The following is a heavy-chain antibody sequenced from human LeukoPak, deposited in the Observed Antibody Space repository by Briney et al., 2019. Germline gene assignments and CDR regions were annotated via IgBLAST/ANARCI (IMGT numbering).Heavy chain of an antibody. V-gene: IGHV3-48*04. CDR2: ISDSSTTI. CDR3: ARVDGYNRPGYYGMDV. J-gene: IGHJ6*02. CDR1: GFTFSSYS. Sequence: PGGSLRLSCAASGFTFSSYSMNWVRQAPGKGLEWVSYISDSSTTIYYADSVKGRFTISRDNAKNSLYLQMNSLRAEDTAVYYCARVDGYNRPGYYGMDVWGQGTTVTVSS. D-gene: IGHD5-24*01.